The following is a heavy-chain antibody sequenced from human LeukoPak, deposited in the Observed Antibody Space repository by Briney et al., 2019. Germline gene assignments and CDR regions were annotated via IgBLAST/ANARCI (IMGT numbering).Heavy chain of an antibody. Sequence: SQTLPLTCTVSGGSISSGSYYWSWIRQPAGKGLEWIGRIYTSGSTNYNPSLKSRVTISVDTSKNQFSLKLSSVTAADTAVYYCARGPHPEDDFDIWGQGTMVTVSS. CDR1: GGSISSGSYY. J-gene: IGHJ3*02. CDR2: IYTSGST. V-gene: IGHV4-61*02. CDR3: ARGPHPEDDFDI.